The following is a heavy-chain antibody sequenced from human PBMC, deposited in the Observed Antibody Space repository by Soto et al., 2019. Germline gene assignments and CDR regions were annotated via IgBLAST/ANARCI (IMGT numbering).Heavy chain of an antibody. J-gene: IGHJ6*02. CDR2: IKQDGSEK. D-gene: IGHD5-18*01. V-gene: IGHV3-7*03. CDR1: GFTSSSYW. Sequence: GGSLRLSCAASGFTSSSYWMSWVRQAPGKGLEWVANIKQDGSEKYYVDSVKGRFTISRDNAKNSLYLQMNSLRAEDTAVYYCARDRGYSYGYFYYYGMDVWGQGTTVTVSS. CDR3: ARDRGYSYGYFYYYGMDV.